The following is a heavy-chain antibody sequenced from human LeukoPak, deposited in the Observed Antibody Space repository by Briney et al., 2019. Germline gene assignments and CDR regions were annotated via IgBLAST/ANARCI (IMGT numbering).Heavy chain of an antibody. Sequence: ASVKVSCKASGYTFTSYGISWVRQAPGQGLEWMGWINPNSGGTNYAQKFQGRVTMTRDTSISTAYMELSRLRSDDTAVYYCARSRFSGKNWFDPWGQGTLVTVSS. CDR2: INPNSGGT. J-gene: IGHJ5*02. V-gene: IGHV1-2*02. CDR3: ARSRFSGKNWFDP. CDR1: GYTFTSYG. D-gene: IGHD1-26*01.